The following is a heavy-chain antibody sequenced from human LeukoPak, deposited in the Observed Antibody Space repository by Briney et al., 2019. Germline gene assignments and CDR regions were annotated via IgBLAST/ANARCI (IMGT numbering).Heavy chain of an antibody. CDR1: GFTVTSNY. J-gene: IGHJ4*02. CDR3: ASKLTSGY. D-gene: IGHD4-17*01. V-gene: IGHV3-66*01. Sequence: GGSLRLSCVVSGFTVTSNYMSWVRQAPGIGLEWVSVIYSGGTTNYADSVKGRFTVYRDNSKNTLYLQMNSLRAEDTAVYYCASKLTSGYWGQGTLVTVSS. CDR2: IYSGGTT.